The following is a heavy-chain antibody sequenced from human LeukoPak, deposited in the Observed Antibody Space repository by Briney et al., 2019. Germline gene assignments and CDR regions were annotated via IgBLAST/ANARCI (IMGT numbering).Heavy chain of an antibody. CDR1: GGSFSSYY. V-gene: IGHV4-59*01. CDR3: ARGRSSMVRGYYYYYMDV. J-gene: IGHJ6*03. CDR2: IYYSGST. Sequence: SETLSLTCAVYGGSFSSYYWSWIRQPPGKGLEWIGYIYYSGSTNYNPSLKSRVTISVDTSKNQFSLKLSPVTAADTAVYYCARGRSSMVRGYYYYYMDVWGKGTTVTISS. D-gene: IGHD3-10*01.